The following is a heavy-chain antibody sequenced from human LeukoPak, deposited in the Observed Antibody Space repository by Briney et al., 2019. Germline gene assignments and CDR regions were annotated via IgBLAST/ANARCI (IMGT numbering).Heavy chain of an antibody. CDR2: INWNGGST. V-gene: IGHV3-20*04. D-gene: IGHD6-13*01. Sequence: PGGSLRLSCAASGFTFSSYDMNWVRQAPGKGLEWVSGINWNGGSTSYADSVKGRFTISRDNAKNSLYLQMNSLRDEDTALYYCARSAGGAAAGDLDYWGQGTLVTVSS. J-gene: IGHJ4*02. CDR3: ARSAGGAAAGDLDY. CDR1: GFTFSSYD.